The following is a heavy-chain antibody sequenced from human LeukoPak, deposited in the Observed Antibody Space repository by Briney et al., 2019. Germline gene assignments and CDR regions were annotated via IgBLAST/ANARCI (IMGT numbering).Heavy chain of an antibody. Sequence: PGGSLRLSCAASGFTFDDYAMHWVRQAPGKGLEWVSGISWNSGSIGYADSVKGRFTIPRDNSKNTLFLQMGSLRADDMAVYYCARWGSTSCYDYWGQGTLVTVSS. CDR3: ARWGSTSCYDY. CDR2: ISWNSGSI. V-gene: IGHV3-9*03. D-gene: IGHD2-2*01. CDR1: GFTFDDYA. J-gene: IGHJ4*02.